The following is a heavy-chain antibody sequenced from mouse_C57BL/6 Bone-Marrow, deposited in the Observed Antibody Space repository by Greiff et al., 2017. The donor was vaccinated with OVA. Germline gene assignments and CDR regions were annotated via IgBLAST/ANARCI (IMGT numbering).Heavy chain of an antibody. D-gene: IGHD2-12*01. CDR2: IYPGDGDT. V-gene: IGHV1-80*01. CDR1: GYAFSSYW. J-gene: IGHJ4*01. CDR3: ARLRRLYAMDY. Sequence: VQLQQSGAELVKPGASVKISCKASGYAFSSYWMNWVKQRPGQGLEWIGQIYPGDGDTNYNGKFKGKATLTAAKSSSTAYMQLSSLTSEDSAVYFCARLRRLYAMDYWGQGTSVTVSS.